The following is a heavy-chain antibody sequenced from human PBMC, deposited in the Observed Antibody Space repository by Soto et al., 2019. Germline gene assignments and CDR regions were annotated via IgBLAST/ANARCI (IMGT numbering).Heavy chain of an antibody. CDR1: GGSISSYY. J-gene: IGHJ6*03. D-gene: IGHD6-13*01. CDR3: ARPVSYSSPDGYYYYYMDV. V-gene: IGHV4-59*08. CDR2: IYYSGST. Sequence: SETLSLTCTVSGGSISSYYWSWIRQPPGKGLEWIGYIYYSGSTNYNPSLKSRVTISVDTSKNQFSLKLSSVTAADTAVYYCARPVSYSSPDGYYYYYMDVWGKGTTVTVSS.